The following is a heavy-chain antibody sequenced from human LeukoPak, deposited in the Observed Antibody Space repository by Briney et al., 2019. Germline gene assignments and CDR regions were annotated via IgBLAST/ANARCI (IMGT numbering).Heavy chain of an antibody. CDR1: GFTFSSYW. CDR2: IKQDGSEK. D-gene: IGHD3-16*01. Sequence: GGSLRLSCAASGFTFSSYWMSWVRQAPGKGLEWVANIKQDGSEKYYVDSVKGRFTISRDNAKNSLYLQMNSLRAEDTAVYYCAREAPDYVWGSYFDYWGQGTLVTVSS. V-gene: IGHV3-7*01. CDR3: AREAPDYVWGSYFDY. J-gene: IGHJ4*02.